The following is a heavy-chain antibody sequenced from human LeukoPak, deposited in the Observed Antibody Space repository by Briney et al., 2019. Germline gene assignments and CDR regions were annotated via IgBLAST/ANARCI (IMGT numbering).Heavy chain of an antibody. CDR1: GGSISSGGYF. CDR3: ARGNHRHSTVTTFDY. CDR2: IYHSGST. Sequence: SQTPSLTCAVSGGSISSGGYFWSWIRQPPGKGLEWIGYIYHSGSTYYNPSLKSRVTISVDRSKNQFSLKLSSVTAADTAVYYCARGNHRHSTVTTFDYWGQGTLVTVSS. V-gene: IGHV4-30-2*01. D-gene: IGHD4-17*01. J-gene: IGHJ4*02.